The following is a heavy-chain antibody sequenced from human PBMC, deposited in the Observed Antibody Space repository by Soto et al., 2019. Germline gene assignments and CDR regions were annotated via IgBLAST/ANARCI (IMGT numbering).Heavy chain of an antibody. J-gene: IGHJ4*02. CDR1: GGSITTGGYY. Sequence: QVQLQESGPGLVKPSQTLSLTCTVSGGSITTGGYYWSWIRQHPGKGLEWIGYIYYSGSTSYNPSLKSRITMSVDTSTNQFSLKLNSVTAADTAAYYCAGDDTRAGYDYWGQGTLVTVSS. CDR2: IYYSGST. CDR3: AGDDTRAGYDY. V-gene: IGHV4-31*03. D-gene: IGHD5-18*01.